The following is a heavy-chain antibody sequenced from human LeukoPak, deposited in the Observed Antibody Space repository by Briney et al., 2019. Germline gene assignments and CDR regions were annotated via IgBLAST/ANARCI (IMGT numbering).Heavy chain of an antibody. CDR1: GYTFTSYG. V-gene: IGHV1-18*01. D-gene: IGHD3-10*01. CDR3: ARGQLLWFGERAGYFDY. Sequence: ASVKVSCKASGYTFTSYGISWVRQAPGQGLELMGWISAYNGNTNYAQKLQGRVTMTTDTSTSTAYMELRSLRSDDTAVYYCARGQLLWFGERAGYFDYWGQGTLVTVSS. CDR2: ISAYNGNT. J-gene: IGHJ4*02.